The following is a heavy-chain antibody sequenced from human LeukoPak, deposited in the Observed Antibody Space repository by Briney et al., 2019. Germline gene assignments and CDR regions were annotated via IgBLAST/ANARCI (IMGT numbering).Heavy chain of an antibody. Sequence: PSETLSLTCAVYGGSFSGYYWSWIRQHPGKGLEWIGYIYYSGSTYYNPSLKSRVTISVDTSKNQFSLKLSSVTAADTAVYYCAREKVGDAFDIWGQGTMVTVSS. CDR3: AREKVGDAFDI. J-gene: IGHJ3*02. CDR1: GGSFSGYY. V-gene: IGHV4-31*11. CDR2: IYYSGST.